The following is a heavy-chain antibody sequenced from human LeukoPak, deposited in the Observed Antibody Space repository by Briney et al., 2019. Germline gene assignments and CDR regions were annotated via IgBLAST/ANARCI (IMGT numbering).Heavy chain of an antibody. CDR2: IYYSGST. D-gene: IGHD3-9*01. Sequence: SETLSLTCTVSGGSINSYYWSWIRQPPGKGLEWIGYIYYSGSTNYNPSLKSRVTISVDTSKNQFSLKLSSVTAADTAVYYCARLYHDLLTGYFDYWGQGTLVTVSS. V-gene: IGHV4-59*08. J-gene: IGHJ4*02. CDR3: ARLYHDLLTGYFDY. CDR1: GGSINSYY.